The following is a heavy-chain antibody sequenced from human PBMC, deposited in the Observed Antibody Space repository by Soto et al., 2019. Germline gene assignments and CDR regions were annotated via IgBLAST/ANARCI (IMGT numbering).Heavy chain of an antibody. CDR2: VNHTGGT. D-gene: IGHD3-3*01. V-gene: IGHV4-34*01. J-gene: IGHJ5*02. CDR3: ANRITVFGLLIPPFDR. CDR1: CGCVNGYY. Sequence: EALSLTWVHDCGCVNGYYWNKIRQLPGKGLEWIGEVNHTGGTHYNPSLKSRVTMSVDTSKNQFSLSLSSFTAADTAIYYCANRITVFGLLIPPFDRWGQGTQDIVSS.